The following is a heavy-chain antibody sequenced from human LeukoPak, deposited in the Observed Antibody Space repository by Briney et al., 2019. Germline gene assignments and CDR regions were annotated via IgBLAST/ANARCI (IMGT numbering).Heavy chain of an antibody. CDR1: GFTFSSYA. CDR2: ISSSSSSI. V-gene: IGHV3-48*01. CDR3: ARMDAFDI. J-gene: IGHJ3*02. Sequence: PGGSLRLSCAASGFTFSSYAMHWIRQAPGKGLEWVSYISSSSSSIYYADSVKGRFTISRDNAKNSLYLQMNSLRAEDTAVYYCARMDAFDIWGQGTMVTVSS.